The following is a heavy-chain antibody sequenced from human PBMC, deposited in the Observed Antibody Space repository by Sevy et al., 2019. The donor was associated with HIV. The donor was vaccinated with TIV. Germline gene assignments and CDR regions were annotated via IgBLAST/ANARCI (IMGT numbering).Heavy chain of an antibody. J-gene: IGHJ4*02. Sequence: ASVKVSCKASDYTFSTQGFNWVRQAPGQGLEWMGWISAYNGNTKYAQKFQDRVTMTTDTSRRTAYMELRSLTSDDTAVYYCARDWAPGYYYDAIGVKRDYYFDYWGQGTLVTVSS. CDR2: ISAYNGNT. V-gene: IGHV1-18*01. D-gene: IGHD3-22*01. CDR1: DYTFSTQG. CDR3: ARDWAPGYYYDAIGVKRDYYFDY.